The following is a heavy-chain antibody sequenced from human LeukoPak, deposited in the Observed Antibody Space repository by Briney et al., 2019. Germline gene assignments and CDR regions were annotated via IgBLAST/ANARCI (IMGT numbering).Heavy chain of an antibody. J-gene: IGHJ4*02. V-gene: IGHV4-59*12. Sequence: SETLSLTCTVSGGSISSYYWSWIRQPPGKGLEWIGYIYYSGSTNYNPSLKSRVTISVDTSKNQFSLKLSSVTAADTAVYYCARDDSSGYRGIDYWGQGTLVTVSS. CDR1: GGSISSYY. D-gene: IGHD3-22*01. CDR3: ARDDSSGYRGIDY. CDR2: IYYSGST.